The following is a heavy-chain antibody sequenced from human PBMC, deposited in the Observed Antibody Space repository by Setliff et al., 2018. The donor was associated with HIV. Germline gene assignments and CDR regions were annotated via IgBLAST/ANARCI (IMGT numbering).Heavy chain of an antibody. CDR1: GYTFTSYY. CDR2: IHPSGGST. CDR3: ARVRYCSGGSCYGGEYWFDP. D-gene: IGHD2-15*01. Sequence: ASVKVSCKASGYTFTSYYIHWVRQAPGQGLEWMGVIHPSGGSTSYAQSFQDRVTMTRGTSTSTVYMELSSLRSEDTAVYYCARVRYCSGGSCYGGEYWFDPWGQGTLVTVSS. V-gene: IGHV1-46*01. J-gene: IGHJ5*02.